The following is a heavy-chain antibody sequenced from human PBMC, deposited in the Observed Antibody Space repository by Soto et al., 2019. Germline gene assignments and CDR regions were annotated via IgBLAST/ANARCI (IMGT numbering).Heavy chain of an antibody. CDR3: ARDMVHRSYGRTFDY. V-gene: IGHV4-4*02. Sequence: QVQLQESGPGLVKPSGTLSLTCAVSGGSISSSNWWSWVRQPPGKGLEWIGEIYHSGSTNYNPSLNSSVTISVAKSKNQFSLKLSSVTAADTAVYYCARDMVHRSYGRTFDYWGQGTLVTVSS. CDR1: GGSISSSNW. J-gene: IGHJ4*02. D-gene: IGHD3-10*01. CDR2: IYHSGST.